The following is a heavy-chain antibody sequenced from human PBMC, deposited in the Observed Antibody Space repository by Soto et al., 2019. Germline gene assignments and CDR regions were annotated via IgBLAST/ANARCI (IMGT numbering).Heavy chain of an antibody. CDR2: IYPGDSDT. J-gene: IGHJ6*02. Sequence: GESLKISCKGSGYSFTSYWICWVLQMHGKGLEWMGIIYPGDSDTRYSPSFQGQVTISADKSISTAYLKWSSLKASDTAMYYCASPGGYSYGFGFHSRMDVWGQGTTVTVSS. D-gene: IGHD5-18*01. CDR3: ASPGGYSYGFGFHSRMDV. V-gene: IGHV5-51*01. CDR1: GYSFTSYW.